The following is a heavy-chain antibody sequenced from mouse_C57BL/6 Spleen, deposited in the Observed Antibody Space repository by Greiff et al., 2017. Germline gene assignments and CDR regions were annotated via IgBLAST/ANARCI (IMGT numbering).Heavy chain of an antibody. J-gene: IGHJ4*01. CDR3: ARSEKWLPYDARDD. V-gene: IGHV1-55*01. Sequence: VQLQQPGAELVKPGASVKMSCKASGYTFTSYWITWVKQRHGQGLEWIGDIYPGSGSTNYNEKFKSKATLAVDSSSSPAYMQLSSLTSEDSAVYYWARSEKWLPYDARDDWGQGTSVTVSS. D-gene: IGHD2-2*01. CDR2: IYPGSGST. CDR1: GYTFTSYW.